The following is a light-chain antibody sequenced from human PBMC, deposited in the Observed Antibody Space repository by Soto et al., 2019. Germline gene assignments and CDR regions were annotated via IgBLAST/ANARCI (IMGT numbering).Light chain of an antibody. V-gene: IGLV2-8*01. CDR2: EVS. CDR3: SSYAGSNNLGV. CDR1: SSDVGGYNY. Sequence: QSVLTQPPSASGSPGPSVTISCTGTSSDVGGYNYVSWYQQHPGKAPKLMIYEVSKRPSGVPDRFSGSKSGNTASLTVSGLQAEDEADYYCSSYAGSNNLGVFGTGTKLTVL. J-gene: IGLJ1*01.